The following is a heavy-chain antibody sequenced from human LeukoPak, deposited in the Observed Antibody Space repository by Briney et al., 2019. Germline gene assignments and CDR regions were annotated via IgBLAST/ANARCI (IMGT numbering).Heavy chain of an antibody. CDR3: AVYCSGGSCRDY. CDR1: GFTFSSYA. D-gene: IGHD2-15*01. V-gene: IGHV3-30-3*01. Sequence: GSLRLSFAASGFTFSSYAMHWVRQAPGKGLGWVAVILYDGSNKYYADSVKGRFTISRDNSKNTLYLQMNSLRAEDTAVYYCAVYCSGGSCRDYWGQGTLVTVSS. CDR2: ILYDGSNK. J-gene: IGHJ4*02.